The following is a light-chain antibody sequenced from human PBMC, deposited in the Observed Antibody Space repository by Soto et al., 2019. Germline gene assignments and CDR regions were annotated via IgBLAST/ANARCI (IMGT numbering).Light chain of an antibody. Sequence: EIVMTQSPDTLSVSPGERATLSCRASHSVSSNLAWYHQKPGQAPRLLIFGASTRATGIPARFSGSGSGTEFTLTISSLQSEDFAGYYCQQYNNWPAITFGQWTRLEIK. CDR3: QQYNNWPAIT. CDR1: HSVSSN. V-gene: IGKV3D-15*01. CDR2: GAS. J-gene: IGKJ5*01.